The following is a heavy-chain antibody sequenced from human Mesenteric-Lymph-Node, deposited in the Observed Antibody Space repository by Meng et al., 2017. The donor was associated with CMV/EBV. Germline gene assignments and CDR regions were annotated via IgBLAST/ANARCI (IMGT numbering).Heavy chain of an antibody. CDR3: ASLDIVVVPAAIPEGNWFDP. J-gene: IGHJ5*02. V-gene: IGHV1-2*02. CDR2: INPNSGGT. D-gene: IGHD2-2*03. CDR1: GYTFTGSY. Sequence: ASVQVSCKASGYTFTGSYMHWVRQAPGQGLEWMGWINPNSGGTNYAQKSQGRVTMTRDTSISTAYMELSRLRSDDTAVYYCASLDIVVVPAAIPEGNWFDPWGQGTLVTVSS.